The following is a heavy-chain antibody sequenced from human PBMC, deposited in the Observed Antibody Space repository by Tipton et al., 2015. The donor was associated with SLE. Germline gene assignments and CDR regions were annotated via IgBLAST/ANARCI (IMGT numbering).Heavy chain of an antibody. Sequence: SLRLSCAASGFTFSSYAMHWVRQPPGKGLEWIGEVFRGGSTNYSPSLESRVTITVDNSKNQFSLNLNSVTAADTAVYYCARVETTVSHPDYWGQGTLVTVSS. V-gene: IGHV4-4*02. J-gene: IGHJ4*02. D-gene: IGHD4-17*01. CDR3: ARVETTVSHPDY. CDR1: GFTFSSYA. CDR2: VFRGGST.